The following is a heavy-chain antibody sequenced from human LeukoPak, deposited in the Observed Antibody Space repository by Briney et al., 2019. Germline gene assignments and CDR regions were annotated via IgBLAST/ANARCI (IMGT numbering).Heavy chain of an antibody. D-gene: IGHD6-19*01. CDR3: ARDLGPGIAVEPFDY. CDR1: GYTFTSDY. J-gene: IGHJ4*02. V-gene: IGHV1-46*01. Sequence: ASVRVSCKASGYTFTSDYMHGVRQAPGQGGEWMGVINPSGGSTSYAQKFQGRGTMTRDTSTTTVYMELSSLRSEDTAVYYCARDLGPGIAVEPFDYWGQGTLVTVSS. CDR2: INPSGGST.